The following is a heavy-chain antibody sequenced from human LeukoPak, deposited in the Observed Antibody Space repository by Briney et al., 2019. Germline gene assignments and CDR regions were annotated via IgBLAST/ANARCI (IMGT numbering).Heavy chain of an antibody. V-gene: IGHV4-39*01. CDR3: ARRDSSGWEPRDAFDI. D-gene: IGHD6-19*01. Sequence: PSETLSLTCTVSGGSISSSSYYWGWIRQPPGKGLEWIGSIYYSGSTYYNPSLKSRVTISVDTSKNQFSLKLSSVTAADTAVYYCARRDSSGWEPRDAFDIWGQGTMVIVSS. CDR2: IYYSGST. J-gene: IGHJ3*02. CDR1: GGSISSSSYY.